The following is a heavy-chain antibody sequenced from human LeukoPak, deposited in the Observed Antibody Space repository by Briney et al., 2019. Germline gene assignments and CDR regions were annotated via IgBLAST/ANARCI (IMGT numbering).Heavy chain of an antibody. J-gene: IGHJ6*02. D-gene: IGHD6-19*01. CDR2: ISAYNGNT. CDR3: ARESLVVAVDV. CDR1: GYTFTSYG. Sequence: ASVKVSCKASGYTFTSYGISWVRQAPGQGLEWMGWISAYNGNTNYAQKFQGRVTITRDTSASTAYMELSSLRSEDTAVYYCARESLVVAVDVWGQGTTVTVSS. V-gene: IGHV1-18*01.